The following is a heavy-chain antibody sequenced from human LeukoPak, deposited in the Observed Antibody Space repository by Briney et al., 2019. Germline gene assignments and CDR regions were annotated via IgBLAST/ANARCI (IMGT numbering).Heavy chain of an antibody. V-gene: IGHV1-2*02. D-gene: IGHD5/OR15-5a*01. J-gene: IGHJ4*02. CDR3: ARGRSGNSVGPGGCFDL. CDR1: GDTFSGSY. Sequence: ASVKVSCKTSGDTFSGSYIHWLRQAPGQGLEWMGWINPNTGGTTYAQRFHGRVTITRDASISTAYMELSTLRSDDTAVYSCARGRSGNSVGPGGCFDLWGQGTLVTVSS. CDR2: INPNTGGT.